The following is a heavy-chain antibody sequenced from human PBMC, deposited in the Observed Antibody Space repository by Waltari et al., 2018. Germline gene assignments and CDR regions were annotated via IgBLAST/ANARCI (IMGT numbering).Heavy chain of an antibody. J-gene: IGHJ4*02. V-gene: IGHV4-34*01. CDR1: GGSFSGYY. Sequence: QVQLQQWGAGLLKPSETLSLTCAVYGGSFSGYYWSWIRQPPGKGLEWIGELNHSGSTNYNPSLKSRVTISVDTSKNQFSLKLSSVTAADTAVYYCARGGYCSSTSCYSAAAEDYWGQGTLVTVSS. CDR3: ARGGYCSSTSCYSAAAEDY. D-gene: IGHD2-2*01. CDR2: LNHSGST.